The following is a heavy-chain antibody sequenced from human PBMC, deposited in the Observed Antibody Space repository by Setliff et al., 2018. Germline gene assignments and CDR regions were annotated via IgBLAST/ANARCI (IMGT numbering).Heavy chain of an antibody. CDR3: ARDGGEY. CDR2: IGNIGNKI. Sequence: GGSLRLSCAASRFTFSSCGMHWVRQAPGKGLEWVSYIGNIGNKISYRDSVKGRFTVPRDDAKNSLYLQMNSLRAEDTAVYYCARDGGEYWGQGTLVTVSS. CDR1: RFTFSSCG. J-gene: IGHJ4*02. D-gene: IGHD3-16*01. V-gene: IGHV3-48*04.